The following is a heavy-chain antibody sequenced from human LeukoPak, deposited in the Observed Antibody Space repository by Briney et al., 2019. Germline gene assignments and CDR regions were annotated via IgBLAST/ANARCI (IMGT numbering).Heavy chain of an antibody. V-gene: IGHV4-38-2*01. CDR1: GYYISSGYY. CDR3: AGIVVVPAATEYDY. Sequence: SETLSLTCAVSGYYISSGYYWGWIRQPPGKGLEWIGSIYHSGSTYYNPSLKSRVTISVDTSKNQFSLKLSSVTAADTAVYYCAGIVVVPAATEYDYWGQGTLVTVSS. D-gene: IGHD2-2*01. J-gene: IGHJ4*02. CDR2: IYHSGST.